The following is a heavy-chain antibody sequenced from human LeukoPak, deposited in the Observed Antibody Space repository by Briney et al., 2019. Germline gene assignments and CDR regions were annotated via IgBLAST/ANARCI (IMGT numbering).Heavy chain of an antibody. CDR3: AKDDRMAAFDI. J-gene: IGHJ3*02. CDR1: GFTFSSYG. CDR2: INPDGSNT. V-gene: IGHV3-74*01. Sequence: GGSLRLSCAASGFTFSSYGMHWVRQVPGKGLVWVSRINPDGSNTGYADSVKGRFTISRDNSKNTLYLQMNSLRAEDTAVYYCAKDDRMAAFDIWGQGTMVTVSS. D-gene: IGHD2-8*01.